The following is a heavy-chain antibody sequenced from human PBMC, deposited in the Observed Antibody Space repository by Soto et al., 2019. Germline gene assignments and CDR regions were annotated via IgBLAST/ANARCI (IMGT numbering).Heavy chain of an antibody. CDR3: SKSIYDYIWGSPNGDAFDI. J-gene: IGHJ3*02. V-gene: IGHV3-23*01. CDR2: ISGSGGST. CDR1: GFTFSSYA. Sequence: PGGSLRLSCAASGFTFSSYAMSWVRQAPGKGLEWVTAISGSGGSTYYADSVKGRFTISRDNSKNTLYLQMNSLRAEDTAVYYCSKSIYDYIWGSPNGDAFDIWGQGTMVTVSS. D-gene: IGHD3-16*01.